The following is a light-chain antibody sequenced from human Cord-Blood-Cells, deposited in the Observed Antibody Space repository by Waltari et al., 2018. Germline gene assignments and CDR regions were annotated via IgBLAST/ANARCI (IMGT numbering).Light chain of an antibody. CDR1: SSNIGSNY. CDR2: RNN. J-gene: IGLJ3*02. V-gene: IGLV1-47*01. Sequence: QSVLTQPPSASGTPGQRVTISCSGSSSNIGSNYVYWYQQLPGTPPKLLFCRNNQRPVGVPDRFSGAKSGTSASLAISGLRSEDEADYYCAAWDDSLSGPVFGGGTKLTVL. CDR3: AAWDDSLSGPV.